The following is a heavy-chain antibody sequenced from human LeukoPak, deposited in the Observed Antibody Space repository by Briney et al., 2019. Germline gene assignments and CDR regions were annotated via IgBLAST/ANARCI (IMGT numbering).Heavy chain of an antibody. CDR2: IYYSGST. J-gene: IGHJ6*03. CDR3: ARVRYSGYYHYYYYMDV. D-gene: IGHD5-12*01. Sequence: SETLSLTCTVSGGSISSGDYYWSWIRQPPGKGLEWIGYIYYSGSTYYNPSLKSRVTISVDTSKNQFSLKLSSVTAADTAVYYCARVRYSGYYHYYYYMDVWGKGTTVTVSS. CDR1: GGSISSGDYY. V-gene: IGHV4-30-4*08.